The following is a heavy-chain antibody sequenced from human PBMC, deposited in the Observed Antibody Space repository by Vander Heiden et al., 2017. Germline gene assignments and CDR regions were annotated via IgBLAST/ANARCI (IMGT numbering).Heavy chain of an antibody. CDR1: GYTFTSYD. CDR3: ARGYYDSSGMTKNDY. CDR2: MNTNSGNT. D-gene: IGHD3-22*01. J-gene: IGHJ4*02. V-gene: IGHV1-8*01. Sequence: QVPLVQSGAEVKKPGASVQVSCKASGYTFTSYDINWVRQATGQGMEWMGWMNTNSGNTGYAQKFQGRATMTRNTSISTAYMELSSLRSEDTAVYYCARGYYDSSGMTKNDYWGQGTLVTVSS.